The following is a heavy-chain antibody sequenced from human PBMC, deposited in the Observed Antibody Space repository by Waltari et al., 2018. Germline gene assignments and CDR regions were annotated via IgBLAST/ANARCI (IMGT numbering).Heavy chain of an antibody. CDR3: AKDAFGNTYLDH. D-gene: IGHD3-10*01. Sequence: QVQLVESGGGVVQPGMSLRLSCAASGFSLGSFGMHWVRQAPGKGLDWVALIVFCGGDTFYADSVRGRFTISRDNSKNTLYLDINSLRLDDTAIYYCAKDAFGNTYLDHWGQGTLVTVSS. J-gene: IGHJ4*02. CDR1: GFSLGSFG. V-gene: IGHV3-30*19. CDR2: IVFCGGDT.